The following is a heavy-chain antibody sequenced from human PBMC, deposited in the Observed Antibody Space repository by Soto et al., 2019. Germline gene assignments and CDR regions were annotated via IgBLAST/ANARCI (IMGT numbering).Heavy chain of an antibody. J-gene: IGHJ6*02. V-gene: IGHV1-3*01. D-gene: IGHD2-2*01. CDR1: GYTFASYA. CDR2: INAGSGHT. Sequence: QVQLVQSGAEVKKPGASVKVSCRASGYTFASYAMHWVRQAPGQRLEWMGWINAGSGHTKYSQKFQGRVTITRDTSVITAYMELSSLRSEDTAVYYCARGSRPAAIEDYFYYDMDVWGQGTTVTVSS. CDR3: ARGSRPAAIEDYFYYDMDV.